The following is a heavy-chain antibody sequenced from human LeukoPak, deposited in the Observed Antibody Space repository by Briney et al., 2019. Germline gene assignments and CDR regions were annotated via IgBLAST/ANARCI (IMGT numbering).Heavy chain of an antibody. D-gene: IGHD2-15*01. V-gene: IGHV1-2*02. Sequence: ASVKVSCKASGYTFTAYYMHWVRQAPGQGLEWMGWIDSKNGDTKYAQKFQSRLTISRDTSIGIAYMELRSLISDDTAVYYCASEAYCSGERCSVQRVASWGQGTPVTVSS. CDR2: IDSKNGDT. CDR1: GYTFTAYY. J-gene: IGHJ4*02. CDR3: ASEAYCSGERCSVQRVAS.